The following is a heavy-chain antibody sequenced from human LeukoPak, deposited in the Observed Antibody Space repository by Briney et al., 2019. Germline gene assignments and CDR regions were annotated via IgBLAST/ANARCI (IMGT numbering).Heavy chain of an antibody. V-gene: IGHV1-2*02. Sequence: GASVKVSCKASGYTFTGYYMHWVRQAPGQGFEWMGWINPNSGGTNYAQNFQGRVTMTRDTSISTAYMELSGLRSDDTAIYYCERGKSPYYFDYWGQGTQVTVSS. CDR3: ERGKSPYYFDY. J-gene: IGHJ4*02. CDR2: INPNSGGT. CDR1: GYTFTGYY.